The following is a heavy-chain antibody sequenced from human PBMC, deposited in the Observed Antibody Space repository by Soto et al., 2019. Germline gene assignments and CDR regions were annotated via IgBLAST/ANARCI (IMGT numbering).Heavy chain of an antibody. V-gene: IGHV3-30*18. CDR1: GFTFSSYG. J-gene: IGHJ4*02. CDR2: ISYDGSNK. D-gene: IGHD6-13*01. Sequence: PGGSLRLSCAASGFTFSSYGMHWVRQAPGKGLEWVAVISYDGSNKYYADSVKGRFTISRDNSKNTLYLQMNSLRAEDTAVYYCAKDRTIAAAGILHYWGQGTLVTVSS. CDR3: AKDRTIAAAGILHY.